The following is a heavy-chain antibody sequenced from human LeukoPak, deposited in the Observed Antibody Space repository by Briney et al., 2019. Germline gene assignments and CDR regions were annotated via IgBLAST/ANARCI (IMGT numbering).Heavy chain of an antibody. D-gene: IGHD6-6*01. CDR1: GGSISSSSYY. J-gene: IGHJ6*03. CDR2: IYYSGST. CDR3: ARLYSSWGYYYYYMDV. V-gene: IGHV4-39*01. Sequence: SGTLSLTCTVSGGSISSSSYYWGWIRQPPGKGLEWIVSIYYSGSTYYNPSLKSRITISVDTSKNRFSLKLSSVTAADTAVYYCARLYSSWGYYYYYMDVWGKGTTVTIS.